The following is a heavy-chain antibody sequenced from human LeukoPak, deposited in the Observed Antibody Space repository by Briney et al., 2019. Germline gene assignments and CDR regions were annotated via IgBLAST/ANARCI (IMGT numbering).Heavy chain of an antibody. J-gene: IGHJ4*02. CDR1: GLSFSDLW. CDR3: EAYGSV. V-gene: IGHV3-7*03. Sequence: GGSLRLSCTASGLSFSDLWLTWVRQAPGRGLEWVANIKKDGTEKNYVDSVRGRFTISRDNAQNSLYLQMNNLRAEDTAIYYCEAYGSVWGQGTLSSSPQ. D-gene: IGHD3-10*01. CDR2: IKKDGTEK.